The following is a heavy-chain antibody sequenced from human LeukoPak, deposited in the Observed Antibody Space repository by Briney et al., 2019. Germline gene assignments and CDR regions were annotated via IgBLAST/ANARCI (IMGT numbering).Heavy chain of an antibody. Sequence: GASVKVSCKASGGTFSTYAFSWVRQAPGQGPEWMGRIIPILDIANYAQKFQGRVTFTADKSTSIAYMELSSLRSEDTAMYYCARHIGPTSRRSYYYYGLDVWGQGTAVFVSS. V-gene: IGHV1-69*04. CDR3: ARHIGPTSRRSYYYYGLDV. D-gene: IGHD5-12*01. CDR2: IIPILDIA. J-gene: IGHJ6*02. CDR1: GGTFSTYA.